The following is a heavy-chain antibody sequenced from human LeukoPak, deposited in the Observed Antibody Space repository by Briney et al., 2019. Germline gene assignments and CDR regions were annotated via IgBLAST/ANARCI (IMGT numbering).Heavy chain of an antibody. D-gene: IGHD3-10*01. Sequence: GGSLRLSCAASGFTFNNAWMTWVRQAPGKGLEWVGRIASNADGGTTDYAAPVKGRFTISRDDSKNTLYLKMNSLKTEDAAVYYCGTDRGAITSWGQGTLVTVSS. CDR2: IASNADGGTT. V-gene: IGHV3-15*04. CDR3: GTDRGAITS. J-gene: IGHJ5*02. CDR1: GFTFNNAW.